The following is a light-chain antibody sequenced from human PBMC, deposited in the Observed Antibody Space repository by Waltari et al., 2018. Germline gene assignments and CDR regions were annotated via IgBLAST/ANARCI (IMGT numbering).Light chain of an antibody. CDR1: QSVRRY. Sequence: EIVLTQSPVTLSLSPGARATLSCRASQSVRRYLAWYHQRPGQAPRLLIYDTSNRATGIPARFSGSGSGTDFTLTISSLEPEDFAVYYCQQRRDWPPTFGPGTKVDIK. J-gene: IGKJ3*01. V-gene: IGKV3-11*01. CDR2: DTS. CDR3: QQRRDWPPT.